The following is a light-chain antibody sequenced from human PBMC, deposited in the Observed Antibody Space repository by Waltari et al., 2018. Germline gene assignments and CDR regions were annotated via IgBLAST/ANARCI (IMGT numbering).Light chain of an antibody. CDR3: AAWDDSLGGHVV. V-gene: IGLV1-47*01. CDR2: RNN. CDR1: DSNIGITY. J-gene: IGLJ2*01. Sequence: QSVLTQPTSASGTPGQRVTISCSGRDSNIGITYVYSYQHVPGLAPKLLIYRNNHWPSGVPDRFTGSKSGTSASLVISGLRSEDEADYYCAAWDDSLGGHVVFGGGTKVTVL.